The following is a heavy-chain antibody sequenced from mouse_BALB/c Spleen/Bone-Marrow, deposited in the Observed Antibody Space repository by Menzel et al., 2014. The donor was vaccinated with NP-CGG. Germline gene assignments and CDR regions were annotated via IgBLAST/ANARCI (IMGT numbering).Heavy chain of an antibody. CDR2: SNPYNDGT. CDR3: ARRWLPYAMDY. Sequence: VQLQQSGPELVKPGASAKMSCKASGYTFTSYIMHWVKQKPGQGLEWIGYSNPYNDGTKYNEKFKGKATLTSDKSSSTAYMELSSLTSEDSAVYYCARRWLPYAMDYWGQGTSVTVSS. J-gene: IGHJ4*01. CDR1: GYTFTSYI. D-gene: IGHD2-3*01. V-gene: IGHV1-14*01.